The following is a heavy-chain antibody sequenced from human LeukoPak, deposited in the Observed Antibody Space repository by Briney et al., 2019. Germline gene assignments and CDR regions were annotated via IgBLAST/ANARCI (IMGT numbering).Heavy chain of an antibody. CDR2: IYHSGNT. CDR1: GVSFSGYY. D-gene: IGHD4-17*01. Sequence: SETLSLTCAVYGVSFSGYYWGWIRQPPGKGLEWIGNIYHSGNTYYNPSLKSRVAISVDTSENQFSLKLRSVTAADTAVYYCAIDYGGYDLQYWGQGTLVTVSS. CDR3: AIDYGGYDLQY. J-gene: IGHJ4*02. V-gene: IGHV4-34*01.